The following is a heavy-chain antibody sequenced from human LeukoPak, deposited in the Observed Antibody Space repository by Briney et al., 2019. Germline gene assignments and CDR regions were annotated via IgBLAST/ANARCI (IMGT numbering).Heavy chain of an antibody. CDR3: ARVQSRLSWFDP. CDR2: IYYSGST. Sequence: SETLSLTCTVSGGSISSSSYYWGWIRQPPGKGLEWIGSIYYSGSTYYNPSLKSRVTISVDTSNNQFSLKLSSVTAADTAVYYCARVQSRLSWFDPWGQGTLVTVSS. CDR1: GGSISSSSYY. J-gene: IGHJ5*02. V-gene: IGHV4-39*07.